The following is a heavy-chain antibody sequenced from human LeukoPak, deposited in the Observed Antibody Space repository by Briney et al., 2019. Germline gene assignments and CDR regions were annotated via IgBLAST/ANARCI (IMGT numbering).Heavy chain of an antibody. J-gene: IGHJ4*02. CDR1: GYSISRAYY. CDR2: IHHSGAT. CDR3: ARRYYYDSSGYYY. V-gene: IGHV4-38-2*02. D-gene: IGHD3-22*01. Sequence: SETLSLTCTVSGYSISRAYYWGWIRQPPGKGLEWIGSIHHSGATYYNPSLKSRVTISVDTSKNQFSLKLRSVTAADTAVYYCARRYYYDSSGYYYWGQGTLVTVSS.